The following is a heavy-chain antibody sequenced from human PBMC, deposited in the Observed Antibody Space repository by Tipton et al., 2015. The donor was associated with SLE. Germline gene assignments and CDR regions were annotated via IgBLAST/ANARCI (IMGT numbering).Heavy chain of an antibody. J-gene: IGHJ4*02. CDR2: IRNKAHGGST. CDR3: TRGLRLSVYFDY. CDR1: GFIFGVFV. V-gene: IGHV3-49*04. D-gene: IGHD5/OR15-5a*01. Sequence: SLRLSCTAFGFIFGVFVMSWVRQAPATGLECVGFIRNKAHGGSTEYAASVKGRFTISRDDSKTIAYLQMNSLKTEDTAVYYCTRGLRLSVYFDYWGQGTLVTVSS.